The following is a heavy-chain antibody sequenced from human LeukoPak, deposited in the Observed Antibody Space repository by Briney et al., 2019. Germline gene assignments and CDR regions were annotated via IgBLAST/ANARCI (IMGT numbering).Heavy chain of an antibody. Sequence: LEWIGEINHSGRTNYNPSLKSRVTISVDTSKNQFSLKLSSVTAADTAVYYCARGGGSRIDYWGQGTLVTVSS. J-gene: IGHJ4*02. CDR3: ARGGGSRIDY. CDR2: INHSGRT. V-gene: IGHV4-34*01. D-gene: IGHD4-23*01.